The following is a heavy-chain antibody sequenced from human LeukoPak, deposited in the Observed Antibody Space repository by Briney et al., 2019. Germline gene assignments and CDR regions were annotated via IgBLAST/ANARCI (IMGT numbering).Heavy chain of an antibody. V-gene: IGHV1-18*01. CDR1: GYTFTSYG. D-gene: IGHD5-18*01. Sequence: SVKVSCKASGYTFTSYGISWVRQAPGQGLEWMGWISAYNGNTNYAQKLQGRVTMTTDTSTSTAYMELRSLRSDDTAVYYCARARHTAMVASLDYWGQGTLVTVSS. CDR3: ARARHTAMVASLDY. J-gene: IGHJ4*02. CDR2: ISAYNGNT.